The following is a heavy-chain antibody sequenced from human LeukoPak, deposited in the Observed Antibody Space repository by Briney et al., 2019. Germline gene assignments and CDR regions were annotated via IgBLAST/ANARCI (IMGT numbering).Heavy chain of an antibody. J-gene: IGHJ4*02. CDR3: ARRTTVTIPFGY. CDR1: GGSISSSSYY. D-gene: IGHD4-11*01. CDR2: IYYSGST. Sequence: SETLSLTCTVSGGSISSSSYYWGWIRQPPGKGLEWIGSIYYSGSTYYNPSHKSRVTISVDTSKNQFSLKLRFVTAADTAVYYCARRTTVTIPFGYWGQGTLVTVSS. V-gene: IGHV4-39*01.